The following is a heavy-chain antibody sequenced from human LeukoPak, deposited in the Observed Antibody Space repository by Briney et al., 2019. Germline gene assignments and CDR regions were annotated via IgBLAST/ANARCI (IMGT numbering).Heavy chain of an antibody. D-gene: IGHD1-7*01. J-gene: IGHJ4*02. CDR2: IGSGSRTT. CDR3: ARKSITGTTTGHFDC. Sequence: GVSLTLSCTVSGFMFSSHGMNWVRQAPGKGLEWVSYIGSGSRTTYYADSVKGRFTISRDNAKNSLYLQMNSLRDEDTAVYYCARKSITGTTTGHFDCWGQGTLVTVSS. CDR1: GFMFSSHG. V-gene: IGHV3-48*02.